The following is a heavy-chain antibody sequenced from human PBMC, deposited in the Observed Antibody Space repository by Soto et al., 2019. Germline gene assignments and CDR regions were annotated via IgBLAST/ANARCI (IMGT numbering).Heavy chain of an antibody. CDR1: GYSFTSYW. CDR3: ARRRAGYYYDSSGYYPGPFDY. Sequence: GESLKISCKGSGYSFTSYWIGWVRQMPGKGLEWMGIIYPGDSDTRYSPSFQGQVTISADKSISTAYLQWSSLKASDTAMYYCARRRAGYYYDSSGYYPGPFDYWGQGTLVTVSS. CDR2: IYPGDSDT. J-gene: IGHJ4*02. V-gene: IGHV5-51*01. D-gene: IGHD3-22*01.